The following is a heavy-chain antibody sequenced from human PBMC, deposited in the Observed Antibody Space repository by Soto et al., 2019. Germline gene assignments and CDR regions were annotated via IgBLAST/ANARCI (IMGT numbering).Heavy chain of an antibody. CDR2: IYHSGSS. CDR1: GGSVSSDFSS. J-gene: IGHJ4*02. D-gene: IGHD3-9*01. Sequence: QLQLQESGSGLVKPSQTLSLTCGVSGGSVSSDFSSWIWIRQTSGKGLEWIGYIYHSGSSYFNPLLGSRGSISIDPAMNLFHLYLTSVTDADTAVYYCARGHPGLFSFDSWGQGILVTVST. CDR3: ARGHPGLFSFDS. V-gene: IGHV4-30-2*01.